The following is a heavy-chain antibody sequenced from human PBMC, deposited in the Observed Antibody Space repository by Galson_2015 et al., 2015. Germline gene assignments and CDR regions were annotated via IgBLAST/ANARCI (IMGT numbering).Heavy chain of an antibody. CDR3: ARDGGYCSGGSCLTHTFGY. Sequence: SVKVSCKASGYTFTSYYMHWVRQAPGQGLEWMGIINPSGGSTSYAQKFQGRVTMTRDTSTSTVYMELSSLRSEDTAVYYCARDGGYCSGGSCLTHTFGYWGQGTLVTVSS. CDR1: GYTFTSYY. J-gene: IGHJ4*02. CDR2: INPSGGST. V-gene: IGHV1-46*01. D-gene: IGHD2-15*01.